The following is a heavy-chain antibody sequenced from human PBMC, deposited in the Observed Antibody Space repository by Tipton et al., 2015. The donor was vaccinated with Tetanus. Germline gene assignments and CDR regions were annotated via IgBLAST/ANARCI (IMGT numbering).Heavy chain of an antibody. CDR3: ARGHDYYDSSGLDY. CDR2: IYYSGST. Sequence: TLSLTCTVSGGSISSGGYYWSWIRQHPGKGLEWIGYIYYSGSTYYNPSLKSRVTISVDTSKNQFSLKLSSVTAADTAVYYCARGHDYYDSSGLDYWGQGTLVTVSS. D-gene: IGHD3-22*01. V-gene: IGHV4-31*03. J-gene: IGHJ4*02. CDR1: GGSISSGGYY.